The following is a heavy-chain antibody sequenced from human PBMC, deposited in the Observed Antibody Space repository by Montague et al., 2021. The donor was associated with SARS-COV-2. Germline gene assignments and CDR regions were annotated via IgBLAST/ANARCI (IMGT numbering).Heavy chain of an antibody. CDR2: LDAQYGDT. CDR3: HSISGVVIYAFAF. Sequence: SVKVSCKVSGYSLSQTTIHWVRQAPGKGLEWMGSLDAQYGDTVYRQTLQGRVAMTADSSTETAYMELANLISDDTAVYTTHSISGVVIYAFAFWGQGTMVTVSS. D-gene: IGHD3-3*01. J-gene: IGHJ3*01. CDR1: GYSLSQTT. V-gene: IGHV1-24*01.